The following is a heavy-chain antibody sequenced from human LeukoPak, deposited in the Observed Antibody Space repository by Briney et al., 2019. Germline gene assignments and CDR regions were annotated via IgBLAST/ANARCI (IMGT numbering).Heavy chain of an antibody. CDR2: MNPNSGNT. J-gene: IGHJ4*02. CDR1: GYTFTSYD. V-gene: IGHV1-8*01. CDR3: ARGPSQYYDSSGYYCDY. Sequence: GAPVKVSCKASGYTFTSYDINWVRQATGQGLEWMGWMNPNSGNTGYAQKFQGRVTMTRNTSISTAYMELSSLRSEDTAVYYCARGPSQYYDSSGYYCDYWGQGTLVTVSS. D-gene: IGHD3-22*01.